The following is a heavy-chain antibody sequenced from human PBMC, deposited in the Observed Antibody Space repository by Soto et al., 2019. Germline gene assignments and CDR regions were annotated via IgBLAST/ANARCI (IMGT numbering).Heavy chain of an antibody. Sequence: QVQLVQSGAEVKKPGASVKVSCKASGYTFTSYDINWVRQATGQGLEWMGWMNPNSGNTGYAQKFQGRVTMTRNTSISTAYMELSSLRSEDTAVYYCARCAYCSSTSCYRDYYGMDVWGQGTTVTVSS. CDR2: MNPNSGNT. CDR3: ARCAYCSSTSCYRDYYGMDV. D-gene: IGHD2-2*02. V-gene: IGHV1-8*01. CDR1: GYTFTSYD. J-gene: IGHJ6*02.